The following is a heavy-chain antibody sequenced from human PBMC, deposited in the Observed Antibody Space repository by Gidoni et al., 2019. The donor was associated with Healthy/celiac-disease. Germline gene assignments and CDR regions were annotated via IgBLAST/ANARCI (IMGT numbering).Heavy chain of an antibody. J-gene: IGHJ6*02. CDR2: ISSSSSTI. Sequence: EVQLVESGGGLVQPGGSLRLSCAASGFPFSSYSMNWVRQAPGQGLEWVSYISSSSSTIYYADSVKGRFTISRDNAKNSLYLQMNSLRAEDTAVYYCAREDNDSSGYYYVSGMDVWGQGTTVTVSS. CDR1: GFPFSSYS. D-gene: IGHD3-22*01. CDR3: AREDNDSSGYYYVSGMDV. V-gene: IGHV3-48*01.